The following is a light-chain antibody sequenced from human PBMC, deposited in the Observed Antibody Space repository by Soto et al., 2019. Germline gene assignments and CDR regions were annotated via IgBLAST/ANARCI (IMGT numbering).Light chain of an antibody. CDR1: QIITSY. CDR2: AAS. Sequence: DIQMTQSPSSLSASVGDRVTITCRASQIITSYLNWYQQKPGKAPKSLIYAASNLQSGVPLRFSGSGSGTEFTLTISSLQPEDFATYYCQKNYSSPSITFGQGTRLEIK. J-gene: IGKJ5*01. V-gene: IGKV1-39*01. CDR3: QKNYSSPSIT.